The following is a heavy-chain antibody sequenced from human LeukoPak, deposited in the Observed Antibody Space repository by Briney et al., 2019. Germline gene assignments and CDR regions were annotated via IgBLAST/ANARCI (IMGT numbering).Heavy chain of an antibody. V-gene: IGHV3-20*04. Sequence: GGSLRLSCAASGFTFDDYGMSWVRQAPGKGLEWVSGINWNGGSTGYADSVKGRFTISRDNAKNSLYLQMNSLRAEDTAVYYCAREEGLRNWNYVYYYYYYYMDVWGKGTTVTVSS. CDR2: INWNGGST. CDR1: GFTFDDYG. J-gene: IGHJ6*03. D-gene: IGHD1-7*01. CDR3: AREEGLRNWNYVYYYYYYYMDV.